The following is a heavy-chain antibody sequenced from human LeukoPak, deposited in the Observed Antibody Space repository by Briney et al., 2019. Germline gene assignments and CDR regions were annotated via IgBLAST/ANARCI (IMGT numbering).Heavy chain of an antibody. CDR1: GFTFSSYS. D-gene: IGHD6-19*01. Sequence: PGGSLRLSCAASGFTFSSYSMNWVRQAPGKGLGWVSYISSSSSTIYHADSVKGRFTISRDNAKNSLYLQMNSLRAEDTAVYYCVREGDSGTDWYWAYWGQGTLVSVSS. CDR2: ISSSSSTI. CDR3: VREGDSGTDWYWAY. J-gene: IGHJ4*02. V-gene: IGHV3-48*01.